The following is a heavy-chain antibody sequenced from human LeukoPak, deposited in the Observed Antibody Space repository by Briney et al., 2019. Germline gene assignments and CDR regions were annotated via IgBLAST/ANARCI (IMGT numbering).Heavy chain of an antibody. CDR3: AKFARGALLY. Sequence: GGSLRLSCAASGFTFDDYAMHWVRQAPGKGLEWVSGISWNSGSIGYADSVKGRFTISRDNAKNSLYLQVNSLRAEDTALYYCAKFARGALLYWGQGTLVTVSS. D-gene: IGHD3-10*01. CDR1: GFTFDDYA. V-gene: IGHV3-9*01. CDR2: ISWNSGSI. J-gene: IGHJ4*02.